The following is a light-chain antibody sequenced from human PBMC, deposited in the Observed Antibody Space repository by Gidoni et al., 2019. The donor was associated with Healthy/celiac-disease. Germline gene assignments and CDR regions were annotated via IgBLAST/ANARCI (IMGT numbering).Light chain of an antibody. Sequence: DIQMTPSPSTLSASVGDRVTITCRASQSISSWLAWYQQKPGKAPKLLIYDASSLESGVPSRFSGSGSGTEFTLTISSPQPDDFATYYCQQYNSYSWAFXXXTKVEIK. V-gene: IGKV1-5*01. CDR1: QSISSW. J-gene: IGKJ1*01. CDR3: QQYNSYSWA. CDR2: DAS.